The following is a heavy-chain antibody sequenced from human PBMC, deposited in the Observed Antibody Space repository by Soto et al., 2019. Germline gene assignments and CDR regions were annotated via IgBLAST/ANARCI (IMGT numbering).Heavy chain of an antibody. J-gene: IGHJ6*02. Sequence: PGESLKISCKGSGYSFTTYWIGWVRQMPGKGLEWMGRIDPSDSYANYSPSFQGHVTISADKSISTAYLQWSSLKASDTAMYYCARQRDGMDVWGQGTTVTVSS. V-gene: IGHV5-10-1*01. CDR2: IDPSDSYA. CDR1: GYSFTTYW. CDR3: ARQRDGMDV.